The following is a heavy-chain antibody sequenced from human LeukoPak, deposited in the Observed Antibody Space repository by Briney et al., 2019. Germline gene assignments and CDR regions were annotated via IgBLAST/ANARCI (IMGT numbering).Heavy chain of an antibody. J-gene: IGHJ4*02. CDR3: AKVAHYYGSGSYYEYYFDF. CDR2: IWPDGSLK. V-gene: IGHV3-33*06. Sequence: GKSLRLSCTASGFPFSSYGMHWVRQAPGKGLVWVTVIWPDGSLKCYADSVKGRFTVSRDNSKNTLYLQMNTLRAEDTAVYYCAKVAHYYGSGSYYEYYFDFWGQGTLVTVSS. CDR1: GFPFSSYG. D-gene: IGHD3-10*01.